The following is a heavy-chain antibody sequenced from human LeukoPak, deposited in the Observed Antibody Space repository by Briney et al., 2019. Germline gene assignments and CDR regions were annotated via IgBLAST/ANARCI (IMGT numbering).Heavy chain of an antibody. J-gene: IGHJ4*02. CDR3: AKDAGTRSDY. V-gene: IGHV3-30-3*01. CDR2: ISHDGINK. CDR1: GFIFRTYA. Sequence: TGKSLRLSCGASGFIFRTYAMHWVRQAPGKGLEWVAVISHDGINKKYADSVKGRFTISRDNSKNTLYLQMNSLRAEDTAVYYCAKDAGTRSDYWGQGTLVTVSS. D-gene: IGHD2-2*01.